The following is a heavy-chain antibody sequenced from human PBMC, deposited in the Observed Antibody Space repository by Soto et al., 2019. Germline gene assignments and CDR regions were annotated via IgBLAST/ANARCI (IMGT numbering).Heavy chain of an antibody. Sequence: QVQLQQWGAGLLKPSETLSLTCAVYGGSFSGYYWSWIRQPPGKGLEWIGEINHSGSTNYNQSLKSRVTISVDTSKNQFSLKLSSVTAADTAVYYCARVNYDILNDAFDIWGQGTMVTVSS. CDR2: INHSGST. V-gene: IGHV4-34*01. D-gene: IGHD3-9*01. CDR3: ARVNYDILNDAFDI. J-gene: IGHJ3*02. CDR1: GGSFSGYY.